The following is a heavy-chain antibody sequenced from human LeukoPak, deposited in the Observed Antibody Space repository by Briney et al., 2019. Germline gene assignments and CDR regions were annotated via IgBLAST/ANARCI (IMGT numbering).Heavy chain of an antibody. V-gene: IGHV1-18*01. D-gene: IGHD1-26*01. CDR2: ISAYNANT. Sequence: ASVKVSCKAAGYTFTNYGISLGRQAPGQGLEWMGWISAYNANTNYAQRLQGRVTMTTDTSTSTAYMELRSLRSDDTAVYFCARDYYSGSYYGDYWGQGTLVTVSS. CDR3: ARDYYSGSYYGDY. CDR1: GYTFTNYG. J-gene: IGHJ4*02.